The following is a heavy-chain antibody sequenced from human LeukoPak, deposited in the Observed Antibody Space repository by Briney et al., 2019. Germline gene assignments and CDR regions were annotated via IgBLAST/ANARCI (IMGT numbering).Heavy chain of an antibody. V-gene: IGHV6-1*01. CDR1: GDSVSSNSAA. D-gene: IGHD5-18*01. Sequence: SQTLSLTCAISGDSVSSNSAAWNWIRQSPSRGLEWLGRTYYRSKWCSNYAVSVKSRITIHPDTSKNQFSLQLNSVTPEDTAVYYCAGGVDTDLHYWGQGTLVTVSS. CDR2: TYYRSKWCS. CDR3: AGGVDTDLHY. J-gene: IGHJ4*02.